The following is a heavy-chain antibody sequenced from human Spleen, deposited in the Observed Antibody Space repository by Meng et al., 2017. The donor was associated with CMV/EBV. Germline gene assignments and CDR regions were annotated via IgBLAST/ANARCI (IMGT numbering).Heavy chain of an antibody. D-gene: IGHD3-10*01. CDR2: INHSGST. Sequence: FSGYYWSWIRQPPGKGLEWIGEINHSGSTNYNPSLKSRVTISVDTSKNQFSLKLSSVTAADTAVYYCARAVNYYGSGSYYRAVYFDYWGQGTLVTVSS. CDR1: FSGYY. CDR3: ARAVNYYGSGSYYRAVYFDY. V-gene: IGHV4-34*01. J-gene: IGHJ4*02.